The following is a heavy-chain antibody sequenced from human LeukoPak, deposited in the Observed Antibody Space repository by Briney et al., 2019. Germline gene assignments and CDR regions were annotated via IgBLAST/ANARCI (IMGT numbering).Heavy chain of an antibody. CDR3: ARDNYDSSGCKFDY. Sequence: SETLSLTCAVYGGSFSGYYWSWIRQPPGKGLEWIGSIYHSGSTYYNPSLKSRVTISVDTSKNQFSLKLSSVTAADTAVYYCARDNYDSSGCKFDYWGQETLVTVSS. CDR1: GGSFSGYY. D-gene: IGHD3-22*01. V-gene: IGHV4-34*01. CDR2: IYHSGST. J-gene: IGHJ4*02.